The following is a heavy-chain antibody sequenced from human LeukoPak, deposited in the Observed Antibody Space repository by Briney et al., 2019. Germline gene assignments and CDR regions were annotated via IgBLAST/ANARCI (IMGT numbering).Heavy chain of an antibody. Sequence: GGSLRLSCAASGFTFSSYWMSWVRQAPGKGLEWVANIKQDGSEKYYVDSVKGRFTISRDNAKNSLYLQMNSLRAEDTAVYYCAGDKGGPYYDFWSGYYPEYFDYWGQGTLVTVSS. J-gene: IGHJ4*02. CDR2: IKQDGSEK. CDR1: GFTFSSYW. D-gene: IGHD3-3*01. CDR3: AGDKGGPYYDFWSGYYPEYFDY. V-gene: IGHV3-7*01.